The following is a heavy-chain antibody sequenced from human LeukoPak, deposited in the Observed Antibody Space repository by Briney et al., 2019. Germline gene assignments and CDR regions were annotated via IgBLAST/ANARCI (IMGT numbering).Heavy chain of an antibody. J-gene: IGHJ6*02. V-gene: IGHV1-24*01. D-gene: IGHD6-13*01. CDR2: FDPEDGKT. CDR3: ATGYLVTAGLMDI. Sequence: ASVKVSCKVSGYTLTELSMFWVRQAPGKGLEWMGSFDPEDGKTVYAQKFQGRVTMTEDTSTDTAYMELSSLRSEDTAVYYCATGYLVTAGLMDIWGQGTTVTVSS. CDR1: GYTLTELS.